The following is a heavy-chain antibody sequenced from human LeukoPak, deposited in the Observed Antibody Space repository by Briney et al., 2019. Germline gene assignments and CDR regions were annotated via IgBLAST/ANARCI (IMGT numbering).Heavy chain of an antibody. D-gene: IGHD1-26*01. CDR3: AKFGWDHPR. CDR2: ISGSGVNT. J-gene: IGHJ4*02. CDR1: GFTFSSYA. V-gene: IGHV3-23*01. Sequence: GGSLRLSCAASGFTFSSYAMSWVRQAPGKGLEWVSVISGSGVNTYYADSVKGRFTISRDNSKNTLYLQMNSLRAEDTAVYYCAKFGWDHPRWGQGTLVTVSS.